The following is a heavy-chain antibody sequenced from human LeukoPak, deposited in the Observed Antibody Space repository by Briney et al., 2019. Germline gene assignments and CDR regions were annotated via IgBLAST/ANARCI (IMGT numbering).Heavy chain of an antibody. J-gene: IGHJ3*02. D-gene: IGHD4-17*01. CDR2: IYYNGNT. Sequence: PSQTLSLTCTVSGGSISSGDYYWSWIRQPPGKGLEWIGYIYYNGNTYYNPSLKSRVTISVDTSKNQFSLKLSSVTAADTAVYYCARDSYGDYDAFDIWGQGTMVTVSS. CDR1: GGSISSGDYY. CDR3: ARDSYGDYDAFDI. V-gene: IGHV4-30-4*01.